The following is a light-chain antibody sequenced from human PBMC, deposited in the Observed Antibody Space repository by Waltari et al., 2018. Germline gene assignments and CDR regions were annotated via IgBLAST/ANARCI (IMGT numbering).Light chain of an antibody. J-gene: IGKJ3*01. CDR2: NAS. CDR3: QQYNSYSCG. CDR1: QNIYTC. V-gene: IGKV1-5*03. Sequence: DIHLTQSPSTLSASVGDRVTITCRASQNIYTCLAWYQQNPGKAPKLLIYNASYLQSGVPSRFSGRGSGTEFTLTIDSLQPDDFATYHCQQYNSYSCGFGPGTTVDLK.